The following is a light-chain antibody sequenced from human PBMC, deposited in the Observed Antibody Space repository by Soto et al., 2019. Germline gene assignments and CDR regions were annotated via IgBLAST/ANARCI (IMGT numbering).Light chain of an antibody. J-gene: IGKJ2*01. CDR1: QSISSY. V-gene: IGKV1-39*01. CDR3: QQSYSTPYT. Sequence: DIQMTQSPSSLSASVGDRVTITCRASQSISSYLNWYQQKPGTAPKLLIYAASSLQSGVPSRFSGSGSGTDFTLTISRLQPEDFATYYCQQSYSTPYTFGQGTKLEIK. CDR2: AAS.